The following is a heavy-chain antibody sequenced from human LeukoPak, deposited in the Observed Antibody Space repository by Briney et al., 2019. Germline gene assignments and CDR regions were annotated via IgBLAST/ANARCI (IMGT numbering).Heavy chain of an antibody. D-gene: IGHD3-22*01. Sequence: SVKVSCKASGGTFSSYAISWVRQAPGQGLEWMGRIIPIFGTANYAQKFQGRVTFTTDESTSTAYMELSSLRSEDTAVYYCARDRYDSSGYYPRPGDYWGQGTLVTVSS. CDR1: GGTFSSYA. V-gene: IGHV1-69*05. J-gene: IGHJ4*02. CDR2: IIPIFGTA. CDR3: ARDRYDSSGYYPRPGDY.